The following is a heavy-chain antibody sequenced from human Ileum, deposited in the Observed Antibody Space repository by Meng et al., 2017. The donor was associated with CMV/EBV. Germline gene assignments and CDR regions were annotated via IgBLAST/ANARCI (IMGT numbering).Heavy chain of an antibody. Sequence: GESLKISCAASGFTFSTNVMNWVRQAPGKGLEWVSTISGNAGRAYYADSVKGRFTISRDNSENTVYLQIHSLRADDTAIYYCVTVDRPCPGTLTPWGQGTLVTVSS. J-gene: IGHJ1*01. CDR2: ISGNAGRA. CDR3: VTVDRPCPGTLTP. D-gene: IGHD6-6*01. V-gene: IGHV3-23*01. CDR1: GFTFSTNV.